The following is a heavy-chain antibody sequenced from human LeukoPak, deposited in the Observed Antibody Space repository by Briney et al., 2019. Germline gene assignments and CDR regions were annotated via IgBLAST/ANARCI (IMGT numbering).Heavy chain of an antibody. CDR2: IKQEGSAR. D-gene: IGHD6-13*01. V-gene: IGHV3-7*01. CDR3: ARDPGIAAAGTVGYFDS. CDR1: GFSFSSYW. Sequence: PGGSLRLSCVASGFSFSSYWMSWVRQTPGTGLEWVANIKQEGSARYYVDSVTGRFTISRDDAMNSLYLQMNSLRVEDTAVYYCARDPGIAAAGTVGYFDSWGQGILVTVSS. J-gene: IGHJ4*02.